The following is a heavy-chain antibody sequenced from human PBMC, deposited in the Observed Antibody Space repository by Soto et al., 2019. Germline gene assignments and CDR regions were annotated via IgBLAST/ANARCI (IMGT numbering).Heavy chain of an antibody. V-gene: IGHV1-46*01. CDR1: GYTFTNYY. CDR3: ARVPQTYGPFDY. CDR2: INPSSGSI. Sequence: RASVKVSCKASGYTFTNYYMHWVRQAPGQGLEWMGIINPSSGSISYAQKFLGRVTMTRDTSTSTVYMELSSLRSEDTAVYYCARVPQTYGPFDYWGQGTLVTVSS. D-gene: IGHD2-8*01. J-gene: IGHJ4*02.